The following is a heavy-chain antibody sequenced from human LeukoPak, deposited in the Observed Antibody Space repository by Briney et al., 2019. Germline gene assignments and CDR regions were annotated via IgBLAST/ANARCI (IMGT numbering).Heavy chain of an antibody. CDR3: ATIKRGNIYGYFDF. J-gene: IGHJ4*02. D-gene: IGHD5-18*01. Sequence: SETLSLTCTVSGGSMNSHYWSWIRQPPGKGLEWIGYMLDTVTTKDNPSLKGRFTLSADTSKNQFSLRLTSVTAADTAVYYCATIKRGNIYGYFDFWGQGILVTVSS. CDR2: MLDTVTT. CDR1: GGSMNSHY. V-gene: IGHV4-59*11.